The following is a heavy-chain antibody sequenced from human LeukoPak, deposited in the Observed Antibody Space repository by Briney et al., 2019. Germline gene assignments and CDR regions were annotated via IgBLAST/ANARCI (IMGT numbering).Heavy chain of an antibody. J-gene: IGHJ4*02. CDR1: GFTFSNYG. CDR3: AKDRAYGKNYFDY. CDR2: ISTDGSIK. D-gene: IGHD3-10*01. Sequence: GRSLRLSCAASGFTFSNYGMDWVRQAPGKGLEWVAVISTDGSIKYYGDSVKGRFTISRDNSKNTLYLQMNSLRAEDTAVYYCAKDRAYGKNYFDYWGQGIPVTVSS. V-gene: IGHV3-30*18.